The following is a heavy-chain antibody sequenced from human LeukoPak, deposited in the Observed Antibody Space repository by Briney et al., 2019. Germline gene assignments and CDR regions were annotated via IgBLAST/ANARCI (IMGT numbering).Heavy chain of an antibody. CDR1: GFTFSSYS. J-gene: IGHJ4*02. CDR2: ISSSSSYI. V-gene: IGHV3-21*01. D-gene: IGHD3-16*01. CDR3: ARDYIMIRYYFDY. Sequence: PGGSLRLSCAASGFTFSSYSMNWVRQAPGKGLEWVSSISSSSSYIYYADSVKGRFTISRDNAKNSLYLQMNSLRAEDTAVYYCARDYIMIRYYFDYWGQGTLVTVSS.